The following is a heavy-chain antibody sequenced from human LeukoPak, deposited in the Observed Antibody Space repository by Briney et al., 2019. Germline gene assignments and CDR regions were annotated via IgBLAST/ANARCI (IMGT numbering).Heavy chain of an antibody. J-gene: IGHJ6*04. D-gene: IGHD3-10*02. CDR1: GFTFSTFA. CDR2: IFPSGGEI. Sequence: GGSLRLSCAASGFTFSTFAMIWVRQPPGKGLEWVSSIFPSGGEIHYADSVRGRFTISRDSAKNSLYLQMNSLRAEDTAVYYCAELGITMIGGVWGKGTTVTISS. V-gene: IGHV3-23*01. CDR3: AELGITMIGGV.